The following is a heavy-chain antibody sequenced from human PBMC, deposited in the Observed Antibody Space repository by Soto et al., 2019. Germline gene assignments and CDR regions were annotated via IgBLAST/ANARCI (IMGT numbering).Heavy chain of an antibody. Sequence: PSETLSLTCTVSGGSISSGGYYWSWIRQHPGKGLEWIGYIYYSGSTYYNPSLKSRVTISVATSKNQFSPKLSSVTAADTAVYYCARDSGGLFDYWGQGTLVTVSS. CDR3: ARDSGGLFDY. D-gene: IGHD6-25*01. CDR2: IYYSGST. CDR1: GGSISSGGYY. V-gene: IGHV4-31*03. J-gene: IGHJ4*02.